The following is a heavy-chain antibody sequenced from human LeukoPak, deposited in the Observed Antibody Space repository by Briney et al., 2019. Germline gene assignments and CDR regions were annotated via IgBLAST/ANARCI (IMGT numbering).Heavy chain of an antibody. V-gene: IGHV1-2*02. J-gene: IGHJ4*02. CDR2: IDPNSGGT. CDR3: AREIHYDRSGYSPFDY. D-gene: IGHD3-22*01. CDR1: GSTFTQYY. Sequence: VASVKVSCQASGSTFTQYYIHWVRLAPGQRPEWMGWIDPNSGGTNYAQKFQGRVTMTRDTSINTAFMDLSRLTSDDTGVYFCAREIHYDRSGYSPFDYWGQGVLVTVSS.